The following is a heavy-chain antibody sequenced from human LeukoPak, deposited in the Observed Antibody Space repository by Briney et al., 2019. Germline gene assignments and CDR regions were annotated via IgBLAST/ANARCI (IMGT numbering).Heavy chain of an antibody. CDR3: ARGYCSGGSCYHTFDY. D-gene: IGHD2-15*01. V-gene: IGHV3-48*04. J-gene: IGHJ4*02. Sequence: PGGSLRLSCAASGFTFSSYSMNWVRQAPGKGLEWVSYISSGSSTIYSADSVKGRFTISRDNAKNSLYLQMNSLRAEDTAVYYCARGYCSGGSCYHTFDYWGQGTLVTVSS. CDR2: ISSGSSTI. CDR1: GFTFSSYS.